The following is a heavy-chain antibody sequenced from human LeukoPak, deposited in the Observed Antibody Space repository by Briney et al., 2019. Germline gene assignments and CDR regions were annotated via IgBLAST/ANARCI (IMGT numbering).Heavy chain of an antibody. CDR1: GGSISSYF. J-gene: IGHJ5*02. D-gene: IGHD4-17*01. CDR2: IYYTGST. CDR3: AKVRGNDYGDYCLDP. V-gene: IGHV4-59*01. Sequence: SETLSLTCTVSGGSISSYFWSWIRQPPGKGLEWIAYIYYTGSTTYNPSLMSRVTMSIHTSKNQFSLNLSSVTAADTAVYYCAKVRGNDYGDYCLDPWGQGTLVTVSS.